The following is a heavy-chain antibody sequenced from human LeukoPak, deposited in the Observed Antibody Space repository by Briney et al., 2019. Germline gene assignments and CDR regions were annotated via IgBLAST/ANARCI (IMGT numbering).Heavy chain of an antibody. CDR2: IKQDGNEK. D-gene: IGHD3-3*02. CDR1: GFTFSSYW. V-gene: IGHV3-7*01. J-gene: IGHJ4*02. Sequence: GGSLRLSCAASGFTFSSYWMTWVRPAPGKGLEWVASIKQDGNEKYYVDSVKGRFTISRDNARNSLYLQMSSLRADDTAVYYCARDGAFRIYDYWGQGTLVTVSS. CDR3: ARDGAFRIYDY.